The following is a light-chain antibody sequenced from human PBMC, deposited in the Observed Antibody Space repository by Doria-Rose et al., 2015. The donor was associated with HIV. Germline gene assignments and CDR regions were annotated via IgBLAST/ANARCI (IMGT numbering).Light chain of an antibody. CDR1: QSLLYTSKNY. Sequence: TQSPESLGMSLGERSTLNCKSNQSLLYTSKNYLAWYQQRPGQPPKLLIYWASTRQSGVPARFSGSGSETDFTLTISSLEAEDMAVYYCQQYYDTPSFGPGTAVDIK. CDR3: QQYYDTPS. CDR2: WAS. V-gene: IGKV4-1*01. J-gene: IGKJ3*01.